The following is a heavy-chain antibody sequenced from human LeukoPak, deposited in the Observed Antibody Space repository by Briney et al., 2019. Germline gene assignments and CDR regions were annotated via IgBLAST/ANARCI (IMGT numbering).Heavy chain of an antibody. D-gene: IGHD3-10*01. CDR2: IIPILGIA. V-gene: IGHV1-69*04. J-gene: IGHJ5*02. CDR3: ARSGGSGSYSYTQNWFDP. Sequence: GASVKVSCKASGGTFSSYAISWVRQAPGQGLEWMGRIIPILGIANYAQKFQGRVTITADKSTSTAYMELSSLRSEDTAVYYCARSGGSGSYSYTQNWFDPWGQGTLVTVSS. CDR1: GGTFSSYA.